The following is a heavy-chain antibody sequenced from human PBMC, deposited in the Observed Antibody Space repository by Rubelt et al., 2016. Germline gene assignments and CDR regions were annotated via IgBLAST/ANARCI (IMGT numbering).Heavy chain of an antibody. CDR3: ASHFDFWSAIDK. J-gene: IGHJ4*02. V-gene: IGHV4-59*08. D-gene: IGHD3-3*01. CDR1: GGSMTKKY. Sequence: QVRLQESGPGLVKPSETLSLTCTVSGGSMTKKYWTWIRQPPGKGLQWIGYIYYTGGPNYSPSLKSRVSISIDTSKNQFSRNRTPVTAADTAGNYGASHFDFWSAIDKWGRGTLVTVSS. CDR2: IYYTGGP.